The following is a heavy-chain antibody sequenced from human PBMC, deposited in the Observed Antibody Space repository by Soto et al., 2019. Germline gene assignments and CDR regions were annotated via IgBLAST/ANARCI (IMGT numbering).Heavy chain of an antibody. Sequence: QVQLVQSGAEVKKPGASVKVSCKASGYTFTGYYMHWVRQAPGQGLEWMGWINPNSGGTNYAQKFQGRVTMSRDTSISTAYMELSRLRSDDTAVYYCARVFPLVFMVRGVTEFWFDPWGQGTLVTVSS. CDR3: ARVFPLVFMVRGVTEFWFDP. J-gene: IGHJ5*02. CDR2: INPNSGGT. V-gene: IGHV1-2*02. CDR1: GYTFTGYY. D-gene: IGHD3-10*01.